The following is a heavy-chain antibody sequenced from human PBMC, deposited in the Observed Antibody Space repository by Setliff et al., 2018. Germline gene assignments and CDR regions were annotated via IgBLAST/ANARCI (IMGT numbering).Heavy chain of an antibody. CDR2: IFSNDEK. CDR3: ARFYYDYVWGSYRYTYFDY. V-gene: IGHV2-26*01. CDR1: GFSLSNARMG. Sequence: VSGPPLVHPTETLTLTCTVSGFSLSNARMGVSWIRQPPGKALEWLAHIFSNDEKSYSTSLKSRLTISKDTSKSQVVLTMTNMDPVDTATYYCARFYYDYVWGSYRYTYFDYWGQGTLVTVSS. D-gene: IGHD3-16*02. J-gene: IGHJ4*02.